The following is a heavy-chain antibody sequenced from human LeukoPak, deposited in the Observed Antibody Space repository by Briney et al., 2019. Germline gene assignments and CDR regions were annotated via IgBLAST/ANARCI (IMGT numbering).Heavy chain of an antibody. V-gene: IGHV1-2*02. Sequence: ASVKVSCKASGYTFTGYYMHWVQQAPGQGLEWMGWINPNSGGTNYAQKFQGRVTMTRDTSISTAYMELSRLRSDDTAVYYCARLNPPCSSTSCYGYGDYGTGLDPWGQGTLVTVSS. D-gene: IGHD2-2*01. CDR3: ARLNPPCSSTSCYGYGDYGTGLDP. CDR1: GYTFTGYY. J-gene: IGHJ5*02. CDR2: INPNSGGT.